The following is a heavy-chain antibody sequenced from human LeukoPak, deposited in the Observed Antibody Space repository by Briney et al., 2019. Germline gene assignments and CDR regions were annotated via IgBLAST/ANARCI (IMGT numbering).Heavy chain of an antibody. V-gene: IGHV4-4*07. CDR2: IYASGST. Sequence: PSETLSLTCTVSGGSISNYYWSWIRQPAGKGLEWIGRIYASGSTNYNPSLKSRVTMSVDTSKNQFSLKLSSVTAADTAVYYCARDTFWSAYPSFHYWGQGTLVTVSS. D-gene: IGHD3-3*01. J-gene: IGHJ4*02. CDR1: GGSISNYY. CDR3: ARDTFWSAYPSFHY.